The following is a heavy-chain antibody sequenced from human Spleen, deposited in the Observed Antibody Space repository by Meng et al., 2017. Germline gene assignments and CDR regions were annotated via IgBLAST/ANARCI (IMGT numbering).Heavy chain of an antibody. D-gene: IGHD5-18*01. CDR1: GFSLTTGGVG. J-gene: IGHJ5*02. V-gene: IGHV2-5*02. Sequence: SGPTLVKPTQTLTLTCTFSGFSLTTGGVGVGWIRQPPGKALEWLALIYWDDATRYSPSLKTSLTITNDTSKTKVVLTLTNMDPVDTATYDGAHRAYTTMTANGGHGPFDPWGQGTLVTVSS. CDR2: IYWDDAT. CDR3: AHRAYTTMTANGGHGPFDP.